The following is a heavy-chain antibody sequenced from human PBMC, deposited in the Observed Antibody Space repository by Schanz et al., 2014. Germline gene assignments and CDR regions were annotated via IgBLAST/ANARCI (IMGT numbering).Heavy chain of an antibody. CDR2: INAHTGNT. CDR1: GYIFGSHG. D-gene: IGHD3-10*01. Sequence: QLMQSGSEVRKPGASVKVSCKASGYIFGSHGMTWVRQAPGQGPELMGWINAHTGNTQYAQKFQGRVNMTRDTVTTTVHLELTRPRTDDKAIYYCARVHIATYHYNSPGAFDIWGQGTRVTVSS. V-gene: IGHV1-18*01. CDR3: ARVHIATYHYNSPGAFDI. J-gene: IGHJ3*02.